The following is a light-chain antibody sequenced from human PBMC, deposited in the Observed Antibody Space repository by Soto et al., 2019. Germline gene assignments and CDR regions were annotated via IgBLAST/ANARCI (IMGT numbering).Light chain of an antibody. CDR1: QSISSY. V-gene: IGKV1-39*01. CDR3: QQSYSTPYT. J-gene: IGKJ2*01. Sequence: DIQMTRSPSSLSASGGNRVTITCRASQSISSYLNWYQQKPGKAPKLLIYAASSLQSGVPSRFSGSGSGTDFTLTISSLQPEDFATYYCQQSYSTPYTFGQGTKLEIK. CDR2: AAS.